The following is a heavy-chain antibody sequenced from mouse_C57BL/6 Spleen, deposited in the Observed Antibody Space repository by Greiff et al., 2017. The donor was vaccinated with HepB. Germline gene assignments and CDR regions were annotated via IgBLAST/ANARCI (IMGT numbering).Heavy chain of an antibody. J-gene: IGHJ3*01. D-gene: IGHD2-5*01. CDR3: ARWGYSNFAY. CDR1: GYTFTDYY. CDR2: INPNNGGT. Sequence: VQLQQSGPELVKPGASVKISCKASGYTFTDYYMNWVKQSHGKSLEWIGDINPNNGGTSYNQKFKGKATLTVDKSSSTAYMELRSLTSEDSAVYYCARWGYSNFAYWGQGTLVTVSA. V-gene: IGHV1-26*01.